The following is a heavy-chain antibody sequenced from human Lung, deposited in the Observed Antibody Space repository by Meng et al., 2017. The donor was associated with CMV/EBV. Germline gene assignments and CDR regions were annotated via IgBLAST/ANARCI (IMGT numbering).Heavy chain of an antibody. V-gene: IGHV3-7*01. Sequence: GESXKISXAASGFTFSIYWMSWVRQAPGKGLEWVANIKQDGSEKYYVDSVEGRFTISRDNAKNTLYLQINSLRAEDAAIYYCARDLGDGSNYYYFDFWGHGTXVTVSP. CDR2: IKQDGSEK. CDR1: GFTFSIYW. J-gene: IGHJ4*01. D-gene: IGHD5-24*01. CDR3: ARDLGDGSNYYYFDF.